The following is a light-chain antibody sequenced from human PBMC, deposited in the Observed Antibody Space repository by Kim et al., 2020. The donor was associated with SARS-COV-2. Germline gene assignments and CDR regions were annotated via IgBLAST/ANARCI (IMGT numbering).Light chain of an antibody. J-gene: IGKJ4*01. Sequence: DIQMTQSPSSLSASVGDRVTITCRASQGISSDLAWYQQKPGQIPRLLIYAASTLQSGVPSRFSGSGSGTYFTLTISSLQPEDFATYYCQKYNSAPALTFGGGTKVDIK. CDR2: AAS. CDR1: QGISSD. V-gene: IGKV1-27*01. CDR3: QKYNSAPALT.